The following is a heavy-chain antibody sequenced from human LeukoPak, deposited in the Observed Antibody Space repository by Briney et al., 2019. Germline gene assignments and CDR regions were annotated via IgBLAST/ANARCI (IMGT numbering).Heavy chain of an antibody. CDR2: INHSGST. CDR3: ARGIAAAGTPRPNWFDP. V-gene: IGHV4-34*01. D-gene: IGHD6-13*01. Sequence: SETLSLTCAVYGGSFGGYYWSWIRQPPGKGLEWIGEINHSGSTNYNPSLKSRVTISVDTSKNQFSLKLSSVTAADTAVYYCARGIAAAGTPRPNWFDPWGQGTLVTVSS. J-gene: IGHJ5*02. CDR1: GGSFGGYY.